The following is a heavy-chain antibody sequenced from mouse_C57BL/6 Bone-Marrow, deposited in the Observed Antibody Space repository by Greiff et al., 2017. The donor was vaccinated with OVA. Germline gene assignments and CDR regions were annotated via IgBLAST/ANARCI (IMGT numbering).Heavy chain of an antibody. CDR2: IDPENGDT. CDR3: TREVTTGAY. D-gene: IGHD2-2*01. V-gene: IGHV14-4*01. Sequence: VQLQQSGAELVRPGASVKLSCTASGFNIKDDYMHWVKQRPEKGLEWIGWIDPENGDTEYASKFQGKATITADTSSNTAYLQLSSLTSEDTAVYYCTREVTTGAYWGQGTLVTVSA. CDR1: GFNIKDDY. J-gene: IGHJ3*01.